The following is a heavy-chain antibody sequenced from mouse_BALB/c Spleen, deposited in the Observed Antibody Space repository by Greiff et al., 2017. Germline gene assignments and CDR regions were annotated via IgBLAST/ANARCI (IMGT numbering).Heavy chain of an antibody. CDR1: GFTFSSYA. V-gene: IGHV5-9-3*01. CDR3: ARRCNEWFAY. CDR2: ISSGGSYT. Sequence: EVLLVESGGGLVKPGGSLKLSCAASGFTFSSYAMSWVRQTPEKRLEWVATISSGGSYTYYPDSVKGRFTISRDNAKNTLYLQMSSLRSEDTAMYYCARRCNEWFAYWGQGTLVTVSA. D-gene: IGHD2-1*01. J-gene: IGHJ3*01.